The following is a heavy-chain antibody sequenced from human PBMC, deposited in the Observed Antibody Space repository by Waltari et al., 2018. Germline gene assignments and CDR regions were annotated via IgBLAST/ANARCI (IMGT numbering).Heavy chain of an antibody. D-gene: IGHD2-15*01. J-gene: IGHJ5*02. V-gene: IGHV4-59*01. Sequence: QVQLQESGPGLVKPSETLSLTCTVSGGSISSYYWSWIRQPPGKGLEWIGYIYYSGSTNYNPSLKSRVTISVDTSKNQFSLKLSSVTAADTAVYYCARDNCSGGSCYWFDPWGQGTLVTVSS. CDR1: GGSISSYY. CDR2: IYYSGST. CDR3: ARDNCSGGSCYWFDP.